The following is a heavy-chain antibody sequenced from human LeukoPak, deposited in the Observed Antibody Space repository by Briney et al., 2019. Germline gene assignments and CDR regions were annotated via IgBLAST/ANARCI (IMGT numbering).Heavy chain of an antibody. D-gene: IGHD3-3*01. V-gene: IGHV4-39*01. J-gene: IGHJ5*02. CDR1: GGSISTTNYY. CDR2: TYSSGNT. CDR3: ARHSGLRSPFDP. Sequence: SETLSLTCTVSGGSISTTNYYWGWIRQPPGRDLEWIGSTYSSGNTYYNPSLESRVTISVDTSKNQLSLKLTSATAADTSVYYCARHSGLRSPFDPWGQGTLVTVSS.